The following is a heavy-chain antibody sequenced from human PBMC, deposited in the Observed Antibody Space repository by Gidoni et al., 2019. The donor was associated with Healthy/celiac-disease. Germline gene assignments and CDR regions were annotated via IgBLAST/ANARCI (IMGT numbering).Heavy chain of an antibody. V-gene: IGHV3-49*04. CDR3: TREGDSSGYYVDY. CDR2: IRSKAYGGTT. J-gene: IGHJ4*02. CDR1: GFTFGAYA. Sequence: EVQLVESGGGLVQPGRSLRLSCTASGFTFGAYAMSWVRQAPGKGLEWVGFIRSKAYGGTTEYAASVKGRFTISRDDSKGIAYLQMNSLKTEDTAVYYCTREGDSSGYYVDYWGQGTLVTVSS. D-gene: IGHD3-22*01.